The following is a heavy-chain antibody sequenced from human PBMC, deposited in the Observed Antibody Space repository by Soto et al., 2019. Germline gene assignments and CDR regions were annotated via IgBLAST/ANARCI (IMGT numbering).Heavy chain of an antibody. CDR3: AKAPSWGSYYYGSGSYS. CDR1: GFTFSSYG. D-gene: IGHD3-10*01. J-gene: IGHJ5*02. CDR2: ISYDGSNK. Sequence: GGSLRLSCAASGFTFSSYGMHWVRQAPGKGLEWVAVISYDGSNKYYADSVKGRFTISRDNSKNTLYLQMNSLRAEDTAVYYCAKAPSWGSYYYGSGSYSWGQGTLVTVSS. V-gene: IGHV3-30*18.